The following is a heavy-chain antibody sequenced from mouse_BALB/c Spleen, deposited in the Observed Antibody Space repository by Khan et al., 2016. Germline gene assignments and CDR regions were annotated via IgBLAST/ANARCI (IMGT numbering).Heavy chain of an antibody. D-gene: IGHD2-4*01. V-gene: IGHV7-3*02. CDR1: GFTFTDYY. CDR3: ARDDYDYAMDY. J-gene: IGHJ4*01. Sequence: EVELVESGGGLVQPGGSLRLSCATSGFTFTDYYMSWVRQPPGKALEWLGFIRNKANGYTKEYSASVKGRFTISRDNSQSILYLQMNTLRAEDSATYYCARDDYDYAMDYWGQGTSVTVSS. CDR2: IRNKANGYTK.